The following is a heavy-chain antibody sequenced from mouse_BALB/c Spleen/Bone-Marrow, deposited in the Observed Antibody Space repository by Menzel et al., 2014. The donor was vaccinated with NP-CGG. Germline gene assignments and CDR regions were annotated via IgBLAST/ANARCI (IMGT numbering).Heavy chain of an antibody. V-gene: IGHV1-80*01. Sequence: QVQLKQSGAELVRPGSSVKISCKASGYVFSTYWMNWVKQRSGQGLERIGQIYPGDGDTNYNGKFKDKVILTADKSSATAYMQLSSLTSEDSAVDFCARSGKGAMDYWGQGSSVTVSS. CDR3: ARSGKGAMDY. CDR2: IYPGDGDT. D-gene: IGHD2-1*01. J-gene: IGHJ4*01. CDR1: GYVFSTYW.